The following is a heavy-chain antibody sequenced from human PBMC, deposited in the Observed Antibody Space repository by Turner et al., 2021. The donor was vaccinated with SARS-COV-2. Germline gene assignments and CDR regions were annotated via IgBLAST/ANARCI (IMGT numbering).Heavy chain of an antibody. D-gene: IGHD3-22*01. CDR1: GFTLSNYW. J-gene: IGHJ3*02. Sequence: EVQLVESGGGLVQPGGSLRLSCPGSGFTLSNYWMSWVRQAPGKGLEWVASIKQDGSEKYYVDSVKGRFTISRDNAKNSLYLQMNSLRAEDTAVYYCARDIVVFTHAFDIWGQGTMVTVSS. CDR3: ARDIVVFTHAFDI. CDR2: IKQDGSEK. V-gene: IGHV3-7*01.